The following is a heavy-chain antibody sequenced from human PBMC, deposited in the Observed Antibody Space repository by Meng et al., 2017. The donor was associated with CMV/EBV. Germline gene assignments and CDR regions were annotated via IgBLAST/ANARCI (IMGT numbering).Heavy chain of an antibody. J-gene: IGHJ6*02. Sequence: GGSLRLSCAASGFTFSSYAMSWVRQAPGKGLEWVSAISGSGGSTYYADSVTGRFTISRDNSKNTLYLQMNSLRAEDTAVYYCAKVLWSGYDYGMDVWGQGTTVTVSS. CDR1: GFTFSSYA. CDR3: AKVLWSGYDYGMDV. V-gene: IGHV3-23*01. D-gene: IGHD3-3*01. CDR2: ISGSGGST.